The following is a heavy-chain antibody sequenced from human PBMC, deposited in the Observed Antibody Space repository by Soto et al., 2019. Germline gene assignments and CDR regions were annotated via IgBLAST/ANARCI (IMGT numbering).Heavy chain of an antibody. D-gene: IGHD2-15*01. CDR3: ARIRGYCSGGSCYFYYFAMDV. J-gene: IGHJ6*02. CDR1: GFSLSDADVG. Sequence: QVTLKESGPVLVKPTETLTLTCTVSGFSLSDADVGVAWIRQPPGKALEGLAHILSNYEEVFSASLSTRLTISKDTSRSQVVLTMSNMEPVDTATYYCARIRGYCSGGSCYFYYFAMDVWGQGTTVTVS. CDR2: ILSNYEE. V-gene: IGHV2-26*01.